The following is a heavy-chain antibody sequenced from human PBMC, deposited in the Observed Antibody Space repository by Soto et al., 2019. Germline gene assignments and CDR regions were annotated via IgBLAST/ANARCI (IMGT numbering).Heavy chain of an antibody. Sequence: PSETLSLTCTVSGGSISSYYWSWIRQPPGKGLEWIGYIYYSGSTNYNPSLKSRVTISVDTSKNQFSLKLSSVTAADTAVYYCARDFPNWGFVNWFDPWGQGTLVTVSS. CDR1: GGSISSYY. CDR3: ARDFPNWGFVNWFDP. V-gene: IGHV4-59*12. D-gene: IGHD7-27*01. CDR2: IYYSGST. J-gene: IGHJ5*02.